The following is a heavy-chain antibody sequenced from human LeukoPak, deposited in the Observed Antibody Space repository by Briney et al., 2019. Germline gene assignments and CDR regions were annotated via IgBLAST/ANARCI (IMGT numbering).Heavy chain of an antibody. CDR3: ARVAVQSITIFGVVTQYYYYYYGMDV. V-gene: IGHV1-8*02. J-gene: IGHJ6*02. D-gene: IGHD3-3*01. CDR2: MNPNSGNT. CDR1: GGTFSSYA. Sequence: ASVKVSCKASGGTFSSYAISWVRQATGQGLEWMGWMNPNSGNTGYAQKFQGRVTMTRNTSISTAYMELSSLRSEDTAVYYCARVAVQSITIFGVVTQYYYYYYGMDVWGQGTTVTVSS.